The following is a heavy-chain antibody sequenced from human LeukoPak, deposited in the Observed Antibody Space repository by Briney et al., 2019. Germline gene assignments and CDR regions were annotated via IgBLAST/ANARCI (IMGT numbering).Heavy chain of an antibody. J-gene: IGHJ4*02. CDR3: AKEEVPNDY. V-gene: IGHV3-23*01. D-gene: IGHD2-2*01. CDR2: ISISGEAT. CDR1: GFTFSRSA. Sequence: PGGSLRLSCEVSGFTFSRSAMSWVRRAPGKGLEWVSGISISGEATYYAESVRGRFTISRDNSKNTVYLQMYSLRVEDTAVYYCAKEEVPNDYWGQGTLVTVSS.